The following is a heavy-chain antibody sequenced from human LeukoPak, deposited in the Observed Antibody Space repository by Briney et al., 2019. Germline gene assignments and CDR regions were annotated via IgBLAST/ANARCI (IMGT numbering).Heavy chain of an antibody. CDR1: GYTFTSYG. D-gene: IGHD4-17*01. J-gene: IGHJ1*01. Sequence: AASVKVSCKASGYTFTSYGISWVRQAPGQGLEWMGWINPNSGGTNYAQKFQGRVTMTRDTSISTAYMELSRLRSDDTAVYYCARGYGGRVRGGGVNEYFQHWGQGTLVTVSS. CDR2: INPNSGGT. V-gene: IGHV1-2*02. CDR3: ARGYGGRVRGGGVNEYFQH.